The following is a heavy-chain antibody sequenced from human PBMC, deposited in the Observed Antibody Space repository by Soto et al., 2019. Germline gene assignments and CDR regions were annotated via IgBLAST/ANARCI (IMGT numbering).Heavy chain of an antibody. V-gene: IGHV1-8*01. CDR2: MNPNSGNT. D-gene: IGHD6-19*01. CDR3: ARGRIAVAGTFFRYYGMDV. CDR1: GYTFTSYD. Sequence: KVSCKASGYTFTSYDINWVRQATGQGLEWMGWMNPNSGNTGYAQKFQGRVTMTRNTSISTAYMELSSLRSEDTAVYYCARGRIAVAGTFFRYYGMDVWGQGTTVTVSS. J-gene: IGHJ6*02.